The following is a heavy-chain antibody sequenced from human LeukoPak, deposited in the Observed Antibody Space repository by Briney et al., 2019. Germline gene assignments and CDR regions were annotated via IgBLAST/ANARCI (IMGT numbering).Heavy chain of an antibody. J-gene: IGHJ3*02. D-gene: IGHD2-15*01. Sequence: SETLSLTCTVSGGSISSYYWSWIRQPPGKGLEWIGYIYYSGSTNYNPSLKSRVTISVDTSKNQFSLKLSSVTAADTAVYYCARGGVVVVAGGDHGAFDIWGQGTMVTVSS. CDR1: GGSISSYY. CDR3: ARGGVVVVAGGDHGAFDI. CDR2: IYYSGST. V-gene: IGHV4-59*01.